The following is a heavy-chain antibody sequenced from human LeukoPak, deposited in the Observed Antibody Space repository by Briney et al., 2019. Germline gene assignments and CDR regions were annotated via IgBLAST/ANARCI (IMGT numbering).Heavy chain of an antibody. Sequence: GGSLRLSCAASGFTFSDYYMSWIRQAPGKGLEWVSYISSSGSTIYYADSVKGRFTISRDNAKNSLYLQMNGLRAEDTAVYYCAREVVAATTDYWGQGTLVTVSS. CDR3: AREVVAATTDY. CDR2: ISSSGSTI. CDR1: GFTFSDYY. V-gene: IGHV3-11*04. D-gene: IGHD2-15*01. J-gene: IGHJ4*02.